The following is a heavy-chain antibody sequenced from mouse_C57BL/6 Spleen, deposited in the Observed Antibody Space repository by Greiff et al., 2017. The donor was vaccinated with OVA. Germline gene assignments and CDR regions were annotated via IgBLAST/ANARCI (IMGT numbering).Heavy chain of an antibody. D-gene: IGHD2-12*01. CDR3: EWGPYDDDY. J-gene: IGHJ2*01. V-gene: IGHV1-69*01. CDR2: IDPTDSNT. Sequence: QVQLQQPGAELVMPGASVKLSCKASGYTFTSYWMHWVKQRPGQGLEWIGEIDPTDSNTNYNQKFKGKSTLTVDNSSNTAYMQFSSLTSEDSAVYDGEWGPYDDDYWGQGTPLTVSS. CDR1: GYTFTSYW.